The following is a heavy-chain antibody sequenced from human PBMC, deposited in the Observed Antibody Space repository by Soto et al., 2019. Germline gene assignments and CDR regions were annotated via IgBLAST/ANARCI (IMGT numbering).Heavy chain of an antibody. CDR3: ARVLLSYYDSSGYSPAHY. J-gene: IGHJ4*02. V-gene: IGHV1-3*01. CDR2: INAGNGNT. D-gene: IGHD3-22*01. Sequence: GASVKVSCKTSGYTFTSYAMHWVRQAPGQRLKWMGWINAGNGNTKYSQKFQGRVTITRDTSASTAYMELSSLRSEDTAVYYCARVLLSYYDSSGYSPAHYWGQGTLVTVSS. CDR1: GYTFTSYA.